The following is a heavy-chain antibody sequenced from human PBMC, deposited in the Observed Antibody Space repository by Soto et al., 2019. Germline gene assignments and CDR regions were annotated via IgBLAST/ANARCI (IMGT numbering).Heavy chain of an antibody. J-gene: IGHJ5*02. V-gene: IGHV4-59*08. Sequence: QVQLQESGPGLVKPSETLSLTCTVSGGSISSYYWSWIRQPPGKGLEWIGYIYYSGSTNYNPSLKSRVTISVATSNNQFSLKLSSVTAADTAVYYCARYIAAAANWFDPWGQGTLVTVSS. CDR3: ARYIAAAANWFDP. D-gene: IGHD6-13*01. CDR1: GGSISSYY. CDR2: IYYSGST.